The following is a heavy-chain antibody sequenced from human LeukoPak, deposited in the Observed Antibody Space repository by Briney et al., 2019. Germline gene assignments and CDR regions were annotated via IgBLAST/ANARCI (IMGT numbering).Heavy chain of an antibody. CDR1: GGTFSSYA. CDR3: ASSEDSSGYVWEYYYYYYGMDV. V-gene: IGHV1-69*04. CDR2: IIPILGIA. Sequence: ASVKVSCKASGGTFSSYAIGWVRQAPGQGLEWMGRIIPILGIANYAQKFQGRVTITADKSTSTAYMELSSLRSEDTAVYYCASSEDSSGYVWEYYYYYYGMDVWGQGTTVTVSS. D-gene: IGHD3-22*01. J-gene: IGHJ6*02.